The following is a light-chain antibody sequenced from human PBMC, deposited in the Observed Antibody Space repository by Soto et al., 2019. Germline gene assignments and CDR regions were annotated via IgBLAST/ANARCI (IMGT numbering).Light chain of an antibody. CDR3: QQYNSYSPWT. J-gene: IGKJ1*01. Sequence: DIQITQSPSTVSASVGDRVAITCRASRNVNKWLAWFQQKPGKVPKLLIFDASTLQTGVPSRFGGGGSGTEFTLTISGLQPDDFATYYCQQYNSYSPWTFGPGTKVDIK. CDR1: RNVNKW. CDR2: DAS. V-gene: IGKV1-5*01.